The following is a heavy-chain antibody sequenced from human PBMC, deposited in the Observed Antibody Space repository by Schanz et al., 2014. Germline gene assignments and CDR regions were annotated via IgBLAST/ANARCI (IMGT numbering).Heavy chain of an antibody. Sequence: QVQLVQSGAEVKKPGSSVKVSCKASGYTFTSYGISWVRQAPGQGLEWMGRVIPILGVTHYAQRFQGRVTITADKSSDTAYMELSSLRSEDTAVYYCASSGAGYSSSWDFDYWGQGTLVTVSS. D-gene: IGHD6-13*01. J-gene: IGHJ4*02. V-gene: IGHV1-69*02. CDR2: VIPILGVT. CDR3: ASSGAGYSSSWDFDY. CDR1: GYTFTSYG.